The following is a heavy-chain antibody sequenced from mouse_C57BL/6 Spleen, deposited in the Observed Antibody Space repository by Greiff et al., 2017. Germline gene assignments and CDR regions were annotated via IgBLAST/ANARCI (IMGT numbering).Heavy chain of an antibody. CDR1: GYTFTSYW. Sequence: QVQLQQPGAELVKPGASVKLSCKASGYTFTSYWMHWVKQRPGRGLEWIGRIDPNSGGTKYNEKFKSKATLTVDKPSSTAYVQLSSLTSEDSAVYYCARDYEVAMDYWGQGTSVTVSS. CDR3: ARDYEVAMDY. D-gene: IGHD1-1*01. J-gene: IGHJ4*01. V-gene: IGHV1-72*01. CDR2: IDPNSGGT.